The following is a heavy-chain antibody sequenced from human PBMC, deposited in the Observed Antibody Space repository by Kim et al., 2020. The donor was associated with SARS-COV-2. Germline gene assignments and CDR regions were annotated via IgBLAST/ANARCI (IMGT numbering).Heavy chain of an antibody. J-gene: IGHJ4*02. Sequence: DSVKGRFTISRDNSKNTLYLQMNSLRAEDTAVYYCARGYDILTGDLTPDYWGQGTLVTVSS. CDR3: ARGYDILTGDLTPDY. V-gene: IGHV3-30*01. D-gene: IGHD3-9*01.